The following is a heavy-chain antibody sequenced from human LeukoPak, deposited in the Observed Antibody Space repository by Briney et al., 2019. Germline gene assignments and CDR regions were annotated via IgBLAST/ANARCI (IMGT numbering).Heavy chain of an antibody. Sequence: ASVKVSCKASGYTFTSYDCNWLRQATGQGPEWMGWMNPNSGATGYAQKFQGRVTMTRSASINTAYMELTNLRSEDTAVYYCARAPPSWGFDYWGQGTLVTVSS. J-gene: IGHJ4*02. D-gene: IGHD7-27*01. CDR3: ARAPPSWGFDY. CDR2: MNPNSGAT. CDR1: GYTFTSYD. V-gene: IGHV1-8*01.